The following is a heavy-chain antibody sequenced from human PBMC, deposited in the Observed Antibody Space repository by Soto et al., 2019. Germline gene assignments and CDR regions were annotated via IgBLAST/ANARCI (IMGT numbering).Heavy chain of an antibody. Sequence: QITLKESGQTLVKPTQILTLTCTFSGFSLTTRGVGVGWIRQPPGEALEWLALIYWDDDKRYSPSLRSTLTITKDTPKNQVVLTMTNMEPLDTGTYYWAHSYSSSPDDGFDVWGQGTRVTVSS. CDR2: IYWDDDK. V-gene: IGHV2-5*02. J-gene: IGHJ3*01. CDR3: AHSYSSSPDDGFDV. CDR1: GFSLTTRGVG. D-gene: IGHD6-6*01.